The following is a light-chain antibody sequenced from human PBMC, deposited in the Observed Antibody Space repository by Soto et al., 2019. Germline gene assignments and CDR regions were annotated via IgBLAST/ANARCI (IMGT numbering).Light chain of an antibody. J-gene: IGLJ1*01. CDR3: SSYISSSTPLYV. V-gene: IGLV2-14*03. CDR1: SSDVGGFNY. CDR2: DVT. Sequence: SALRRAGSVCWSPWQPNPYSSTGNSSDVGGFNYVSWYQHYPGKAPKVMIYDVTNRPSGVSNRFSGSKSANTASLTISGLQAEDEADYYCSSYISSSTPLYVFGTGTKVTVL.